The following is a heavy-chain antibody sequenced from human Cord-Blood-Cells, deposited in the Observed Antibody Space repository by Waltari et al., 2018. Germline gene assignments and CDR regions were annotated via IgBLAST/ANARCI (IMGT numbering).Heavy chain of an antibody. CDR1: GGSFSGYY. J-gene: IGHJ4*02. D-gene: IGHD3-10*01. CDR3: ARGIQSYGSGSYYNY. Sequence: QVQLQQWGAGLLKPSETLSLTCAVYGGSFSGYYWSWTRQPPGKGLEWIGEINHSGRTNYNPSLKSRVTISVDTSKNQFSLKLSSVTAADTAVYYCARGIQSYGSGSYYNYWGQGTLVTVSS. V-gene: IGHV4-34*01. CDR2: INHSGRT.